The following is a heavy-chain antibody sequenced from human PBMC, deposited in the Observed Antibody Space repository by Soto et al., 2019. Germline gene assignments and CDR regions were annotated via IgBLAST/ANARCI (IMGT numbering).Heavy chain of an antibody. CDR1: GYTFAAYS. D-gene: IGHD3-16*01. Sequence: ASVKVSCKTSGYTFAAYSIHWVRQAPGQGLEWMGFIFPNSGCSTTSAQRFEGRVTMTRDSSISTAYLELSGLTPDDTAVYHCAKDEGGIFDSWGQGTLVTVSS. CDR2: IFPNSGCST. CDR3: AKDEGGIFDS. V-gene: IGHV1-2*02. J-gene: IGHJ4*01.